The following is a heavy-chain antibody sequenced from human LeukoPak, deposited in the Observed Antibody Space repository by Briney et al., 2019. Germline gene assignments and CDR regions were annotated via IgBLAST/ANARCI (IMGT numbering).Heavy chain of an antibody. CDR1: GYTFTGYY. J-gene: IGHJ4*02. V-gene: IGHV1-24*01. Sequence: GASVKVSCKASGYTFTGYYMHWVRQAPGQGLEWMGGFDPEQGETIYAQKFQGRVTMTEDTSTDTGYMSSLTSEDTAVYYCTTMTMARGSPLFYFDNWGQGTLVTVSS. CDR3: TTMTMARGSPLFYFDN. D-gene: IGHD3-10*01. CDR2: FDPEQGET.